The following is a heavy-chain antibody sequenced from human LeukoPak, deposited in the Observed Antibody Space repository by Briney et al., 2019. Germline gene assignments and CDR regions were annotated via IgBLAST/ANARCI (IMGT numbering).Heavy chain of an antibody. Sequence: SETLSLTCTVSGVSISNYYWSWIRQPPGKGLEWIGHVYDSGSTNYNPSLKSRVTISVDTSKNQFSLKLTSMTAADTAVYYCARGGVVVAATPYYYYGMDVWGQGTTVTVSS. CDR2: VYDSGST. D-gene: IGHD2-15*01. J-gene: IGHJ6*02. V-gene: IGHV4-59*08. CDR1: GVSISNYY. CDR3: ARGGVVVAATPYYYYGMDV.